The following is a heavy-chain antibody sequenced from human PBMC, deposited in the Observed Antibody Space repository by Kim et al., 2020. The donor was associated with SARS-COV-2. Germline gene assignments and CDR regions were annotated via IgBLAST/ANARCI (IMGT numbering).Heavy chain of an antibody. D-gene: IGHD2-8*02. V-gene: IGHV3-23*01. J-gene: IGHJ4*02. CDR1: GFTFSSYA. CDR3: ATGGTCTGGVCYLFDY. Sequence: GGSLRLSCAASGFTFSSYAMSWVRQAPGKGLEWVSAISGSGGSTYYADSVKGRFTISRDNSKNTLYLQMNSLRAEDTAVYYCATGGTCTGGVCYLFDYWGQGTLVTVSS. CDR2: ISGSGGST.